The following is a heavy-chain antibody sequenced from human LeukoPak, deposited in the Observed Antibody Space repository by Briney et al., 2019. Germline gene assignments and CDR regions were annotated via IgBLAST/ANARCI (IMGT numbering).Heavy chain of an antibody. CDR1: GGSISSYY. J-gene: IGHJ4*02. Sequence: SETLSLTCTVSGGSISSYYRSWIRQPPGKGLEWIGYIYYSGSTNYNPSLKSRVTISVDTSKNQFSLKLSSVTAADTAVYYCARDRYSYGFFDYWGQGTLVTVSS. V-gene: IGHV4-59*01. CDR2: IYYSGST. CDR3: ARDRYSYGFFDY. D-gene: IGHD5-18*01.